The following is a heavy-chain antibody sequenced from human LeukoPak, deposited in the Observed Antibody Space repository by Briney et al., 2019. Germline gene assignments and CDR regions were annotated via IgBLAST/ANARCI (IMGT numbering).Heavy chain of an antibody. CDR2: ISSSSSYI. Sequence: PGGSLRLSCAASGFTFSSYSMNWVRQAPGKGLEWVSSISSSSSYIYYADSVKGRFTISRDNAKNSLYLQMNSLRAEDTAVYYCARGPHYYDSSGYYSFDYWGQGTLVTVSS. CDR3: ARGPHYYDSSGYYSFDY. D-gene: IGHD3-22*01. CDR1: GFTFSSYS. V-gene: IGHV3-21*01. J-gene: IGHJ4*02.